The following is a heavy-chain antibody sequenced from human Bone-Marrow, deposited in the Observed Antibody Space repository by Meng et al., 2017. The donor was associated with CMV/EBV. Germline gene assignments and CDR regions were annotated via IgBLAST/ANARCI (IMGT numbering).Heavy chain of an antibody. J-gene: IGHJ6*01. CDR2: IRYDGSNK. CDR3: ANYAFYGMDV. Sequence: SCKASGYTFTSYGISWVRQAPGKGLEWVAFIRYDGSNKYYADSVKGRFTISRDNSKNTLYLQMNSLGAEDTAVYYCANYAFYGMDVWGQGTTVTVSS. CDR1: GYTFTSYG. V-gene: IGHV3-30*02. D-gene: IGHD4-17*01.